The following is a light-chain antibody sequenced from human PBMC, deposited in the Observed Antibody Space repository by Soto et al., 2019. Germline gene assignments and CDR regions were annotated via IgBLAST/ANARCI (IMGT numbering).Light chain of an antibody. CDR2: GAS. J-gene: IGKJ1*01. V-gene: IGKV3D-20*02. CDR3: QQRYRWPET. CDR1: QSVSSSY. Sequence: EIVLTQSPGTLSLSPGERATLSCRASQSVSSSYLAWYQQKPGQAPRLLIYGASSRATGIPDRFSGSGSGTDFTLTISRLEPEDFAVYYCQQRYRWPETFGQGTKVEIK.